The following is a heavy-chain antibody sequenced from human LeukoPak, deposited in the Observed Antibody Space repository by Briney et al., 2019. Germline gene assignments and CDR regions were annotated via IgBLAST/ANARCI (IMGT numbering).Heavy chain of an antibody. CDR3: ARASSGGAVYYYYYYYMDV. CDR1: GGSISSSSYY. V-gene: IGHV4-39*07. J-gene: IGHJ6*03. CDR2: IYYSGST. D-gene: IGHD3-16*01. Sequence: SETLSLTCTVSGGSISSSSYYWGWIRQPPGKGLEWIGSIYYSGSTYYNPSLKSRVTISVDTSKNQFSLKLSSVTAADTAVYYCARASSGGAVYYYYYYYMDVWGKGTTVTVSS.